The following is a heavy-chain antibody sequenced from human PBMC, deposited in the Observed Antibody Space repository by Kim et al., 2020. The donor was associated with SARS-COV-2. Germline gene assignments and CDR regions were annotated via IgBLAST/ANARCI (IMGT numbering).Heavy chain of an antibody. J-gene: IGHJ4*02. D-gene: IGHD6-6*01. Sequence: GGSLRLSCAASVFTFSSYSMNWVRQAPGKGLVWVSSIRSTSTYIYYADSVKGRFTISRDNAKNSLYLQMNSLRAEDTAVYYCARGSSSWSTESYFEYWGQGTLVTVSS. CDR1: VFTFSSYS. CDR2: IRSTSTYI. CDR3: ARGSSSWSTESYFEY. V-gene: IGHV3-21*01.